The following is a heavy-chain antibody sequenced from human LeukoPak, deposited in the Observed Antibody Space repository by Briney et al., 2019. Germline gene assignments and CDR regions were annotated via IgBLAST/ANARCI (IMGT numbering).Heavy chain of an antibody. J-gene: IGHJ6*02. CDR2: IIPIFGTA. CDR3: ARPDTAMEGRGIYGMDV. V-gene: IGHV1-69*13. CDR1: GGTFGSYA. D-gene: IGHD5-18*01. Sequence: SVKVSCKASGGTFGSYAISWVRQAPGQGLEWMGGIIPIFGTANYAQKFQGRVTITADESTSTAYMELSSLRSEDTAVYYCARPDTAMEGRGIYGMDVWGQGTTVTVSS.